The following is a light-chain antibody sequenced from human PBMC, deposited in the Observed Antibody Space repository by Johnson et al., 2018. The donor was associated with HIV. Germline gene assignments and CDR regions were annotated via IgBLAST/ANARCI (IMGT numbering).Light chain of an antibody. CDR3: RTWDRSLRVGGV. V-gene: IGLV1-51*02. Sequence: QSVLTQPPSVSAAPGQKVTISCSGSSSNIGNNYVSWYQQLPGTAPKLLIYENNKRPSGIPDRFSGSKSGTSATLGITGLQTGDEADYYCRTWDRSLRVGGVFGTGTKVTVL. J-gene: IGLJ1*01. CDR1: SSNIGNNY. CDR2: ENN.